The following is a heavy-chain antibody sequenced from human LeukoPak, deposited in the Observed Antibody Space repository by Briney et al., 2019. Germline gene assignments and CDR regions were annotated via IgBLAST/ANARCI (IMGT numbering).Heavy chain of an antibody. D-gene: IGHD3-3*01. CDR2: INHSGST. V-gene: IGHV4-34*01. CDR3: ARRGTRARGNTIFAWFDP. Sequence: PSETLSLTCAVYGGSFSGYYWSWIRQPPGKGLEWIGEINHSGSTNYNPSLKSRVTISVDTSKNQFSLKLSSVTAADTAVYYCARRGTRARGNTIFAWFDPWGQGTLVTVSS. J-gene: IGHJ5*02. CDR1: GGSFSGYY.